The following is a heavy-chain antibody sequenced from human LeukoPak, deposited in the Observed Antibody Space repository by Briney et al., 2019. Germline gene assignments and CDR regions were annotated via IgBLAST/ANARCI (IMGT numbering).Heavy chain of an antibody. Sequence: QPGGSLRLSCAASGFTFSSYAMSWVRQAPGKGLEWVSYISDSSGTIYYADSVKGRFTISRDNAKNSLYLQMNSLRAEDTAVYYCARGPYGDYVDALDYWGQGTLVTVSS. CDR1: GFTFSSYA. CDR3: ARGPYGDYVDALDY. D-gene: IGHD4-17*01. V-gene: IGHV3-48*01. J-gene: IGHJ4*02. CDR2: ISDSSGTI.